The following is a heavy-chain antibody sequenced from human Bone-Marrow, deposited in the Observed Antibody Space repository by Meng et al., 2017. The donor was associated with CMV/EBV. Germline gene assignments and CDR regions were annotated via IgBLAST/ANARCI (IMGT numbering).Heavy chain of an antibody. CDR3: ARAIGLGY. J-gene: IGHJ4*02. Sequence: GESLKISCVASGFIFSDYWMSWVRQAPGKGLEWVANIQQDGSTKNYVGSVKGRFTISRDNLRNSVYLQMNSLRDEDSAVHYCARAIGLGYWGQGTMVTVSS. D-gene: IGHD6-19*01. CDR2: IQQDGSTK. CDR1: GFIFSDYW. V-gene: IGHV3-7*01.